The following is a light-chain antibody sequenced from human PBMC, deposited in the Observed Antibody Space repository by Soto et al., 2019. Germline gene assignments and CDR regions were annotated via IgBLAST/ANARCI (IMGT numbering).Light chain of an antibody. CDR2: GAS. CDR1: QSVSSSY. J-gene: IGKJ1*01. V-gene: IGKV3-20*01. Sequence: EIVLTQSPGTLSLSPGERATLSCRASQSVSSSYLAWYQQKPGQAPRLLIYGASSRATGIPDRFSGSGSGTDFTLTISRLEPEDFAVYSCQQYYNWTRPFGQGTKVDIX. CDR3: QQYYNWTRP.